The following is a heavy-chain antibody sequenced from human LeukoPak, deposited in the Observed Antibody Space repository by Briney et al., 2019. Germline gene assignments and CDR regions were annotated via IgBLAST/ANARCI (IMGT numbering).Heavy chain of an antibody. CDR1: GYTFTSYG. V-gene: IGHV1-18*01. CDR2: ISAYNGNT. CDR3: ARETITMVRGERGFDY. Sequence: ASVKVSCKASGYTFTSYGISWVRQAPGQGLEWMGWISAYNGNTNYAQKLQGRVTMTTDTSTSTAYMELRSLRSDDTAVYYCARETITMVRGERGFDYWGQGTLVTVSS. J-gene: IGHJ4*02. D-gene: IGHD3-10*01.